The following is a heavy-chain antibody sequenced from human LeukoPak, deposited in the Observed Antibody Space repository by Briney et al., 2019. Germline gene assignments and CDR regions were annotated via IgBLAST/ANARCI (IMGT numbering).Heavy chain of an antibody. Sequence: GGSLRLSCAASGFTFSSYATQWVRQAPGKGLEYVSAISSNGGSTYYANSVKGRFTISRDNSKNTLYLQMGSLRAEDMAVYYCAREGATLRPFDYWGQGTLVTVSS. CDR2: ISSNGGST. V-gene: IGHV3-64*01. D-gene: IGHD1-26*01. CDR3: AREGATLRPFDY. CDR1: GFTFSSYA. J-gene: IGHJ4*02.